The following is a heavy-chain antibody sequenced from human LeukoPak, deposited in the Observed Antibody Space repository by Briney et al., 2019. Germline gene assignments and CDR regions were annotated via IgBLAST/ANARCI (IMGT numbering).Heavy chain of an antibody. CDR2: IYPGDSDT. CDR1: GYSFTSYW. J-gene: IGHJ6*03. D-gene: IGHD6-13*01. V-gene: IGHV5-51*01. Sequence: GESLKISCKGSGYSFTSYWIGWVRQMPGKGLEWMGIIYPGDSDTRYSPSFQGQVTISADKSISTAYLQWSSLKASDTAMYYCARRGIAAAGYYYYYYMDVWGKGTTVTVSS. CDR3: ARRGIAAAGYYYYYYMDV.